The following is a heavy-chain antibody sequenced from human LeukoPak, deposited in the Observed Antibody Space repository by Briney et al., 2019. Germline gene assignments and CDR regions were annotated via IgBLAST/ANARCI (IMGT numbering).Heavy chain of an antibody. V-gene: IGHV3-7*01. J-gene: IGHJ4*02. CDR3: ARSEYCSGGSCYSFDY. Sequence: PGGSLRLSRAASGFTFSSYWMSWVRQAPRKGLEWVANIKQDGSEKYYVDSVKGRFTISRDNAKNSLYLQMNSLRAEDTAVYYCARSEYCSGGSCYSFDYWGQGTLVTVSS. CDR1: GFTFSSYW. CDR2: IKQDGSEK. D-gene: IGHD2-15*01.